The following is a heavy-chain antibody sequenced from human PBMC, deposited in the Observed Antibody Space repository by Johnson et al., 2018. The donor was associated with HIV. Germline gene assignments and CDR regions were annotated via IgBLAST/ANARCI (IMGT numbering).Heavy chain of an antibody. J-gene: IGHJ3*02. D-gene: IGHD6-13*01. Sequence: QMQLVESGGGVVQPGGSLRLSCAASGFTFSTYGMHWVRQAPGKGLEWVAFIRYDGTNKYYADSVKGRFTISRDNSKNTLYVQMNRLRAEDTAVYYCAKGKQLSQDAFDIWGQGTMVTVSS. V-gene: IGHV3-30*02. CDR1: GFTFSTYG. CDR2: IRYDGTNK. CDR3: AKGKQLSQDAFDI.